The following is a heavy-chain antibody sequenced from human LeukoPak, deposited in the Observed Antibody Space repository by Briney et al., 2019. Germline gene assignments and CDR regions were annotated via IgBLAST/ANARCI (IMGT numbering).Heavy chain of an antibody. V-gene: IGHV4-61*02. Sequence: SQTLSLTCTVSGGSISSGSYYWSWLRQPAGKGLEWIGRIYTSGSTNYNPSLKSRVTISVDTSKNQFSLKLSSVTAADTAVYYCARGRYSSPHIDYWGQGTLVTVSS. D-gene: IGHD6-13*01. J-gene: IGHJ4*02. CDR2: IYTSGST. CDR1: GGSISSGSYY. CDR3: ARGRYSSPHIDY.